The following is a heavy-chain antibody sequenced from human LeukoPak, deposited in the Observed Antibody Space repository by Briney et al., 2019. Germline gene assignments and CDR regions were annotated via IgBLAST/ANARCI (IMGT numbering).Heavy chain of an antibody. CDR2: IRYDGSDK. V-gene: IGHV3-30*02. CDR3: AKDWSRGSSWYYFDY. Sequence: GGSLRLSCAASGFTFSSYVMHWVRQAPGKGLEWVAFIRYDGSDKYYADSVKGRFTISRDNSKNTLCLQMNSLRPEDTAVYYCAKDWSRGSSWYYFDYWGQGTLVTVSS. J-gene: IGHJ4*02. D-gene: IGHD6-13*01. CDR1: GFTFSSYV.